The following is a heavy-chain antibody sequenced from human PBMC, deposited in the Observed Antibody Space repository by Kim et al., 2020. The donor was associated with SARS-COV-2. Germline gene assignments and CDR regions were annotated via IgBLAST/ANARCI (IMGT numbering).Heavy chain of an antibody. J-gene: IGHJ4*02. Sequence: LSLTCAASGFTVSSNYMSWVRQAPGKGLEWVSVIYSGGSTYYADSVKGRFTISRDNSKNTLYLQMNSLRAEDTAVYYCARLTGVQLWFDYFDYWGQGTLVTVSS. CDR1: GFTVSSNY. CDR3: ARLTGVQLWFDYFDY. CDR2: IYSGGST. V-gene: IGHV3-53*01. D-gene: IGHD5-18*01.